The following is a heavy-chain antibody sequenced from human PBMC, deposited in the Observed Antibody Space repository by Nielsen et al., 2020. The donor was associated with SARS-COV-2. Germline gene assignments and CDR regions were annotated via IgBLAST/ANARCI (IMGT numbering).Heavy chain of an antibody. V-gene: IGHV1-18*01. CDR3: ARDSSGTYRRVDY. D-gene: IGHD3-22*01. CDR2: NSVYNGNT. J-gene: IGHJ4*02. Sequence: ASVKVSCKASGYEFTTYGISWVRQAPAQGLEWMGWNSVYNGNTNYAQKFQGRVTMTIQPATHTAFMELSSLRSDDTAVYYCARDSSGTYRRVDYWGQGTLVTVSS. CDR1: GYEFTTYG.